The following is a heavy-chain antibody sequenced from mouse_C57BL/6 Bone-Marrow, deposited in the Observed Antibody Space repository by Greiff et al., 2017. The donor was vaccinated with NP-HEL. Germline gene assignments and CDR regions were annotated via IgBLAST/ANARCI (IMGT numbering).Heavy chain of an antibody. CDR2: ISDGGGYT. Sequence: EVQVVESGGGLVKPGGSLKLSCAASGFTFSSYAMSWVRQTPEKRLEWVATISDGGGYTYYPDNVKGRFTISRDNAKNNLYLQRSHLKSEDTAMDYCAREPYYGSSSWYFDVWGTGTTVTVSS. V-gene: IGHV5-4*01. CDR3: AREPYYGSSSWYFDV. D-gene: IGHD1-1*01. J-gene: IGHJ1*03. CDR1: GFTFSSYA.